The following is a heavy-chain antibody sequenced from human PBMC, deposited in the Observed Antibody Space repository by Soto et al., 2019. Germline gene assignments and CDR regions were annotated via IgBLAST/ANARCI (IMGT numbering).Heavy chain of an antibody. D-gene: IGHD3-3*01. CDR3: PRDLELFGVVIGSDY. CDR2: ISAYNGNT. J-gene: IGHJ4*02. CDR1: GYTFTSYA. Sequence: GASVKVSCKASGYTFTSYAMHWVRQAPGQRLEWMGWISAYNGNTKYAQKLQGRVTMTRDTSTSTAYMELRSLRSDDTAVYYCPRDLELFGVVIGSDYWGQGTLVTVSS. V-gene: IGHV1-3*01.